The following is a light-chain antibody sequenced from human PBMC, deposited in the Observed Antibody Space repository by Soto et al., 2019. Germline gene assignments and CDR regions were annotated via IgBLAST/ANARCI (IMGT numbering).Light chain of an antibody. V-gene: IGKV3-15*01. CDR3: QQYDNWPPLT. Sequence: EIVMTQSPATLSVSPGERATLSCRASQSVSSNLAWYQQKPGQAPRLLIYGASTRATGIPGRFSGSGSGTEFTLTISSLQSEDFAVYYCQQYDNWPPLTFGGGTQVEIK. CDR1: QSVSSN. CDR2: GAS. J-gene: IGKJ4*01.